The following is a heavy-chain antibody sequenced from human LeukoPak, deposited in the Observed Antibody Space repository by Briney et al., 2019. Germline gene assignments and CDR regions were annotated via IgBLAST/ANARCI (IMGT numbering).Heavy chain of an antibody. V-gene: IGHV3-20*04. J-gene: IGHJ4*02. D-gene: IGHD4/OR15-4a*01. Sequence: GGSLRLSCAASGFTFDDYGMSWVRQAPGKGLEWVSGINWNGGSTGYADSVKGRFTISRDNAKNFLYLQMNSVRAEDTAVYYCARDPNMVVSYLFDYWGQGTLVTVSS. CDR1: GFTFDDYG. CDR3: ARDPNMVVSYLFDY. CDR2: INWNGGST.